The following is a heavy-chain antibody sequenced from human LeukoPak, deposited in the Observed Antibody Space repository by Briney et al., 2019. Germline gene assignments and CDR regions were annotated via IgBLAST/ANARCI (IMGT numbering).Heavy chain of an antibody. J-gene: IGHJ4*02. Sequence: GGSLRLSCAASGFTFSNVWMNWVRQAPGKGLEWVGRIKSKTDGGTTDCAAPVKGRFTISRDDSKNTLYVQMNSLRAEDTAVYYCARASIRGYGDYSFYFDYWGQGTLVTVSS. CDR2: IKSKTDGGTT. D-gene: IGHD4-17*01. CDR1: GFTFSNVW. V-gene: IGHV3-15*07. CDR3: ARASIRGYGDYSFYFDY.